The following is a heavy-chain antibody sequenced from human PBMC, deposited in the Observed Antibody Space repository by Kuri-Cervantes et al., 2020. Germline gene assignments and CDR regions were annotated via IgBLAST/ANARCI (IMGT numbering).Heavy chain of an antibody. CDR1: GYSISSGYY. D-gene: IGHD2-8*01. V-gene: IGHV4-38-2*01. Sequence: GSLRLSCAVSGYSISSGYYWGWIRQPPGKGLEWIGSIYHSGSTYYNPSLKSRVTISVDTSKNQFSLKLSSVTAADTAVFYCARGLPGVNLRSYYDSWGQGTLVTVSS. J-gene: IGHJ4*02. CDR2: IYHSGST. CDR3: ARGLPGVNLRSYYDS.